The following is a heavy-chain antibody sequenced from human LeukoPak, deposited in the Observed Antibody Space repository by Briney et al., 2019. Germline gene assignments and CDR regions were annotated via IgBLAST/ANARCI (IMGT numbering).Heavy chain of an antibody. Sequence: GGSLRLSCEASGFTFSNHGMHWVRQAPGKGLEWVAVIWFDGSNKYYADSVKGRFTISRDNSKYTLYLQMNSLRVEDTAVYYCARAGYGDPHFDFWGQGTLVTVSS. D-gene: IGHD4-17*01. CDR3: ARAGYGDPHFDF. CDR2: IWFDGSNK. CDR1: GFTFSNHG. J-gene: IGHJ4*02. V-gene: IGHV3-33*01.